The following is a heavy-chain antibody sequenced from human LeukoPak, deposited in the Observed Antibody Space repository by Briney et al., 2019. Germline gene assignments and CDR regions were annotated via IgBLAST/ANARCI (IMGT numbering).Heavy chain of an antibody. Sequence: GGSLRLSCSGSGFTFYVYGMHWVRQAPGKGLEWVSTITNRGGSTYDADSVKGRFTISRDNSKNTLYLQMNSLRAEDTAVYYCAKARGAALGTWCFDYWGQGALVTVSS. V-gene: IGHV3-23*01. D-gene: IGHD6-13*01. J-gene: IGHJ4*02. CDR2: ITNRGGST. CDR1: GFTFYVYG. CDR3: AKARGAALGTWCFDY.